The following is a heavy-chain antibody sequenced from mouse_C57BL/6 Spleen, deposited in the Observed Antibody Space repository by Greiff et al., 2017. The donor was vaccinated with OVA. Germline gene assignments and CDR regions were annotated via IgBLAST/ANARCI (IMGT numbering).Heavy chain of an antibody. J-gene: IGHJ3*01. D-gene: IGHD1-1*01. CDR3: AIWMDGSSYGAY. CDR2: IHPNSGST. CDR1: GYTFTSYW. Sequence: QVQLQQPGAELVKPGASVKLSCKASGYTFTSYWMHWVKQRPGQGLEWIGMIHPNSGSTNYNEKFKSKATLTVDKSSSTAYMQLSSLTSEDSAVYYCAIWMDGSSYGAYWGQGTLVTVSA. V-gene: IGHV1-64*01.